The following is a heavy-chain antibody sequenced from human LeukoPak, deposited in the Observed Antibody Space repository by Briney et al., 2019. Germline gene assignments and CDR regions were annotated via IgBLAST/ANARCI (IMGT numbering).Heavy chain of an antibody. V-gene: IGHV4-38-2*02. CDR1: GYSISSGYY. D-gene: IGHD3-22*01. CDR3: ARDGNIIDLYDSSDY. CDR2: IYHSGST. J-gene: IGHJ4*02. Sequence: PSETLSLTCTVSGYSISSGYYWGWIRQPPGKGLEWIGSIYHSGSTYYNPSLKSRVTISVDTSKNQFSLKLSSVTAADTAVYYCARDGNIIDLYDSSDYWGQGTLVTVSS.